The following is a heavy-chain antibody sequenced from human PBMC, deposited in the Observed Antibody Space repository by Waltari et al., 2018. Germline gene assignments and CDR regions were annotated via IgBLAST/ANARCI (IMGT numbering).Heavy chain of an antibody. CDR3: AKDIEVGATHMPWAFDI. CDR1: GFTFDDYA. CDR2: ISWNSGSR. J-gene: IGHJ3*02. Sequence: EVQLVESGGGLVQPGRFLRLSCAASGFTFDDYAMHWVRQAPGQGLEWVSGISWNSGSRGYADSVKVRFTITRDKATTSLYLQMNSRRAKDTALDYCAKDIEVGATHMPWAFDIWGQGTMVTVSS. D-gene: IGHD1-26*01. V-gene: IGHV3-9*01.